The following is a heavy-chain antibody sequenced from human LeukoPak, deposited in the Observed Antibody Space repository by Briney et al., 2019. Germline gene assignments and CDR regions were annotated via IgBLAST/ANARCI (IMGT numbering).Heavy chain of an antibody. D-gene: IGHD6-25*01. Sequence: SETLSLTCAVSGGPISSSHWWSWVRQPPGKGLEWIGEIYQSGSTNYNPSPKSRVTISVDKSKNQFSLNLSSVTAADTAVYYCARGGIAAGEYYFDYWGQGTLVTVSS. J-gene: IGHJ4*02. CDR1: GGPISSSHW. V-gene: IGHV4-4*02. CDR3: ARGGIAAGEYYFDY. CDR2: IYQSGST.